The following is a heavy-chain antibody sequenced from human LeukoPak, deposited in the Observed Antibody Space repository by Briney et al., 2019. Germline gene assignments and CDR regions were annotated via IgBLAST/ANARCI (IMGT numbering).Heavy chain of an antibody. CDR1: GFTFSSNG. CDR2: IRNDGSNK. J-gene: IGHJ5*02. Sequence: GGSLRLSCVAPGFTFSSNGMHWVRQAPGKGLEWVAFIRNDGSNKYYVDSVKGRFTIYRDNPKNTLYLQMNSLRAEDTAVYYCARDLGQYYDTSDNWFDPWGQGTLVTVSS. D-gene: IGHD3-22*01. V-gene: IGHV3-30*02. CDR3: ARDLGQYYDTSDNWFDP.